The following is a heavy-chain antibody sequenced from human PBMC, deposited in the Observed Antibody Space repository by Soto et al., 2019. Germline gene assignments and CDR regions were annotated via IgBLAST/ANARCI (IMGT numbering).Heavy chain of an antibody. CDR3: VEGWNDF. CDR1: GFMFSSAW. Sequence: EVQMVQSGGDLVKPGGSLRLSCVTSGFMFSSAWMSWVRQAPGKGREWVARIKSKADGGARDYAAPVKGRFTISRDDSKNTVYLQMNSLRAEDTAVYYCVEGWNDFWGQGTLVPVSS. CDR2: IKSKADGGAR. D-gene: IGHD1-1*01. J-gene: IGHJ4*02. V-gene: IGHV3-15*01.